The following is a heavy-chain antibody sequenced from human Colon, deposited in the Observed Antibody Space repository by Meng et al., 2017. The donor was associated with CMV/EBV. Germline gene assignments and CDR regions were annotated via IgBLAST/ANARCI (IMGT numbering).Heavy chain of an antibody. J-gene: IGHJ4*02. CDR1: GGSFISHY. V-gene: IGHV4-34*01. Sequence: SETLSLTFAVCGGSFISHYWSWSRQPPGKGLEWIGEFNYRGVTYYSPSLESRVNIAIDTSRSHIYLRLTPVTAADTAVYYCARGFTENRTSLLFDYWGQGVLVTVSS. CDR3: ARGFTENRTSLLFDY. D-gene: IGHD2/OR15-2a*01. CDR2: FNYRGVT.